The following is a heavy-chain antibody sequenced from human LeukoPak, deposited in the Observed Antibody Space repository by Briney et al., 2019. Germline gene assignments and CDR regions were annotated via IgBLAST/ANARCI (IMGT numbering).Heavy chain of an antibody. CDR1: GFTFSSYD. V-gene: IGHV3-13*01. D-gene: IGHD3-10*01. CDR3: ARGVGGSGSSYYYYYYGMDV. Sequence: GGSLRLSCAASGFTFSSYDMHWVRQATGKGLEWVAAIGTAGDTYYPGSVKGRFTISRENAKNSLYLQMNSLRAGDTAVYYCARGVGGSGSSYYYYYYGMDVWGQGTTVTVSS. J-gene: IGHJ6*02. CDR2: IGTAGDT.